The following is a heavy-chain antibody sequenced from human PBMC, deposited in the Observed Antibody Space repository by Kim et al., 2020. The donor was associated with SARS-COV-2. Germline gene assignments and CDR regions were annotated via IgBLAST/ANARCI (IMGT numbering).Heavy chain of an antibody. CDR3: TQSPAR. J-gene: IGHJ4*02. Sequence: EGSGTKNVDSVQGRFTISRDNAKNALYLQVSSLRGEDTAVYYCTQSPARWGQGTLVTVSS. V-gene: IGHV3-7*03. CDR2: EGSGT.